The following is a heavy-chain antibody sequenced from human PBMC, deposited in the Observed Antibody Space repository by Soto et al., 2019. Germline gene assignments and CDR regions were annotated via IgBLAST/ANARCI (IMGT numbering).Heavy chain of an antibody. CDR2: IIPIFGTA. Sequence: SVKVSCKASGGTFSSYAISWVRQAPGQGLEWMGGIIPIFGTANYAQKFQGRVTITADESTSTAYMELSSLRSEDTAVYYCARDLSYYDSSGYGYWGQGTLVTVSS. CDR3: ARDLSYYDSSGYGY. V-gene: IGHV1-69*13. D-gene: IGHD3-22*01. CDR1: GGTFSSYA. J-gene: IGHJ4*02.